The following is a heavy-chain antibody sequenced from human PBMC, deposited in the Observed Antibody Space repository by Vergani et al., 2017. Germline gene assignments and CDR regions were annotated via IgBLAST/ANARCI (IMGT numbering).Heavy chain of an antibody. CDR1: GFTFSNYA. CDR2: ITDNGRSI. D-gene: IGHD3-3*01. Sequence: GQLLESGGGLAQPGGSLRLSCAASGFTFSNYAMSWVRQAPGKGLKWVSTITDNGRSIYYADSVKGRFNISRDNSKNTLYLQMNSLRVGDTAVYYCAKDYDLWSGYPFWGQGTLVTVAS. V-gene: IGHV3-23*01. J-gene: IGHJ4*02. CDR3: AKDYDLWSGYPF.